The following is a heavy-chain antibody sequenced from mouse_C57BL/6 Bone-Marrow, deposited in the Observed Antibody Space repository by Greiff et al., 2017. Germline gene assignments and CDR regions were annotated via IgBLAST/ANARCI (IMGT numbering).Heavy chain of an antibody. V-gene: IGHV5-6*02. Sequence: EVKPMESGGDLVKPGGSLKLSCAASGFTFSSYGMSWVRQTPDKRLEWVATISSGGSYTYYPDSVKGRFTISRDNAKNTLYLQMSSLKSEDTAMYYCARRGYYLLAWFAYWGQGTLVTVSA. CDR2: ISSGGSYT. J-gene: IGHJ3*01. CDR3: ARRGYYLLAWFAY. CDR1: GFTFSSYG. D-gene: IGHD2-3*01.